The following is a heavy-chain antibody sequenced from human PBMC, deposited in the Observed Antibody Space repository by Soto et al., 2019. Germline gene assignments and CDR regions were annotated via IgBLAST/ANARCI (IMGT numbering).Heavy chain of an antibody. D-gene: IGHD2-21*02. Sequence: LSLTCAVSGYSISSGYYWAWIRQPPGKGLEWIGSIHHSGRTYSNPSLKSRLTISVDTSTNKFSLKLTSVTAADTAVYYCARGDDIAVVTTYFPDFWGQGTLVTVSS. CDR1: GYSISSGYY. J-gene: IGHJ4*02. V-gene: IGHV4-38-2*01. CDR2: IHHSGRT. CDR3: ARGDDIAVVTTYFPDF.